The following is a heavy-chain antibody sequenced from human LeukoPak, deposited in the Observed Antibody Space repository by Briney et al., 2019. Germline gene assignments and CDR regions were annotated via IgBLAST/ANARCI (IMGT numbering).Heavy chain of an antibody. D-gene: IGHD2-15*01. J-gene: IGHJ4*02. CDR1: GFTFSSYA. V-gene: IGHV3-23*01. CDR3: AKDVRASGPPYFDY. CDR2: ISGSGGST. Sequence: GGSLRLSCAASGFTFSSYATSWVRQAPGKGLEWISAISGSGGSTYYADSVKGRFTISRDNSKNALYLQMNSLRAEDTAVYYCAKDVRASGPPYFDYWGQGTLVTVSS.